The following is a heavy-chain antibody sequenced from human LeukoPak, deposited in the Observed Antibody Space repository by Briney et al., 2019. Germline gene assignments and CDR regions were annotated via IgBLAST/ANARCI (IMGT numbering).Heavy chain of an antibody. V-gene: IGHV3-23*01. Sequence: GGSLRLSCAASGFTFSSYAMSWVRQAPGKGLEWVSAISGSGGSTYYADSVKGQFTISRDNSKNTLYLQMNSLRAEDTAVYYCAKDQDSSGWEAFDYWGQGTLVTVSS. CDR1: GFTFSSYA. D-gene: IGHD6-19*01. CDR3: AKDQDSSGWEAFDY. J-gene: IGHJ4*02. CDR2: ISGSGGST.